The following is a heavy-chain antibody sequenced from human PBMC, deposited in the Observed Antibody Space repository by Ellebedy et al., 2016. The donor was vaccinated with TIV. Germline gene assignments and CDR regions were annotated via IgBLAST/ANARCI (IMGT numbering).Heavy chain of an antibody. D-gene: IGHD3-22*01. CDR2: IYHSGSI. CDR1: GVSISSSHW. V-gene: IGHV4-4*02. J-gene: IGHJ2*01. CDR3: ARSPGQYYDSSGYFDL. Sequence: GSLRLSCAVSGVSISSSHWWSWVRQPPGKGLEWIAEIYHSGSITYNPSLRSRVTISVDKSKNQFSLNLSSMTAAETAVYYCARSPGQYYDSSGYFDLWGRGTLVSVSS.